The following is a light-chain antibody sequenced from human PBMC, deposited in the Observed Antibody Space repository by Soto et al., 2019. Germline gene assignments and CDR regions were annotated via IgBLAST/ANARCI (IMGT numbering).Light chain of an antibody. J-gene: IGKJ3*01. V-gene: IGKV2-28*01. CDR1: QSLLHSNGYNY. Sequence: DIVMTQSPLSLPVTPGEPASISCRSSQSLLHSNGYNYLDWYLQKPGQSPQLLIYLVSNRASGVPDRFSGSGSGTHFTLKISRVEAEDVGVYYCMQALQTSFTFGPGTKVDIK. CDR3: MQALQTSFT. CDR2: LVS.